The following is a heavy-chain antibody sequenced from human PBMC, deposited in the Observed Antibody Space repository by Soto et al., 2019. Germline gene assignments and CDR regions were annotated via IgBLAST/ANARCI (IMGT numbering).Heavy chain of an antibody. J-gene: IGHJ4*02. CDR2: ISYDGNTQ. V-gene: IGHV3-30-3*01. CDR3: AKETNAYEINF. D-gene: IGHD3-9*01. Sequence: QVQLVESGGGVVQPAGSLRLSCAASGFIFSGYAMHWVRQAPGKGLEWVAVISYDGNTQYYADSVKGRFTVSRDNSNNILYVEMNNLRDEDTAMYYCAKETNAYEINFWGQGTLVTVSP. CDR1: GFIFSGYA.